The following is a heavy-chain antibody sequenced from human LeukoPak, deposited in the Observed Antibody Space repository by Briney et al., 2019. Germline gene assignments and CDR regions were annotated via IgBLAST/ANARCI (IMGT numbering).Heavy chain of an antibody. CDR1: GFTFSSYA. J-gene: IGHJ6*03. D-gene: IGHD3-3*01. CDR2: ISGSGGST. V-gene: IGHV3-23*01. Sequence: GGSLRLSCAASGFTFSSYAMSWVRQAPGKGLEWVSAISGSGGSTYYADSVKGRFTISRDNSKNTLYLQMNSLRAEDTAVYYCAKDGAWDFWSGYQTRNQYYMDVWGKGTTVTVSS. CDR3: AKDGAWDFWSGYQTRNQYYMDV.